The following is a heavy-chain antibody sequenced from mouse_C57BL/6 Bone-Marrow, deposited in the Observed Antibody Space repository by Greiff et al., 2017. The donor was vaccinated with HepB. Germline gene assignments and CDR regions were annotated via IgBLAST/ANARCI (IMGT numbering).Heavy chain of an antibody. D-gene: IGHD1-1*01. V-gene: IGHV14-4*01. CDR1: GFNIKDDY. CDR3: TFYYGDAMDY. J-gene: IGHJ4*01. CDR2: IDPENGDT. Sequence: VQLRESGAELVRPGASVKLSCTASGFNIKDDYMHWVKQRPEQGLEWIGWIDPENGDTEYASKFQGKATITADTSSNTAYLQLSSLTSEDTAVYYCTFYYGDAMDYWGQGTSVTVSS.